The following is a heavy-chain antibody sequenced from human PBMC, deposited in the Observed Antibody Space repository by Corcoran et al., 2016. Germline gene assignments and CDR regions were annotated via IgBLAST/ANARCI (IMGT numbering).Heavy chain of an antibody. V-gene: IGHV3-73*02. CDR2: IRSKANSYAT. Sequence: EVQLVESGGGLVQPGGSLKLSCAASGFTFSGSAMHWVRQASGKGLEWVGRIRSKANSYATAYAASVKGRFTISRDDSKNKAYLQINSLKTGDSAVYCCTRLPQYDLWSGYDTGWFDPWGQGTLVTVSS. J-gene: IGHJ5*02. CDR3: TRLPQYDLWSGYDTGWFDP. D-gene: IGHD3-3*01. CDR1: GFTFSGSA.